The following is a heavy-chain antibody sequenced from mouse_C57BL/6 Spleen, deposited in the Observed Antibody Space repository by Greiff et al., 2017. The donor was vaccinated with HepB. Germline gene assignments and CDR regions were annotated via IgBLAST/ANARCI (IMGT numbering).Heavy chain of an antibody. CDR2: IYPGDGDT. CDR1: GYAFSSSW. D-gene: IGHD2-1*01. CDR3: ARGYGNHETPMDY. V-gene: IGHV1-82*01. Sequence: VQLQQSGPELVKPGASVKISCKASGYAFSSSWMNWVKQRPGKGLEWIGRIYPGDGDTNYNGKFKGKATLTADKSSSTAYMQLSSLTSEDSAVYFCARGYGNHETPMDYWGQGTSVTVSS. J-gene: IGHJ4*01.